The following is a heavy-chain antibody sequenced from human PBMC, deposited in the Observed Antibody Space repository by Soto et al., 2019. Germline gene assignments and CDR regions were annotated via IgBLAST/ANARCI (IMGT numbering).Heavy chain of an antibody. J-gene: IGHJ6*02. Sequence: GASVKVSCKASGGTFSSYAISWVRQAPGQGLEWMGGIIPTFGTANYAQKFQGRVTITADESTSTAYMELSSLRSEDTAVYYCARVPGGGDYYYYGMDVWGQGTTVTVSS. V-gene: IGHV1-69*13. CDR1: GGTFSSYA. D-gene: IGHD2-2*01. CDR2: IIPTFGTA. CDR3: ARVPGGGDYYYYGMDV.